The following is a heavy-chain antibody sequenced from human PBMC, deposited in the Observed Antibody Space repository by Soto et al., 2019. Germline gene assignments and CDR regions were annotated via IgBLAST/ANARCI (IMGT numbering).Heavy chain of an antibody. CDR3: GRSSSMLGAGWSDS. Sequence: QVQLEQSGPEVKKSGASVKVSCKASGYSFRSYGINWVRQAPGQGLERIGWVSGYNYNTKYAQKLQGRITVTTDTSTNTAYMELRSLRSDDTAVYYCGRSSSMLGAGWSDSWGRGTLVTVSS. V-gene: IGHV1-18*01. D-gene: IGHD2-8*01. CDR2: VSGYNYNT. J-gene: IGHJ5*01. CDR1: GYSFRSYG.